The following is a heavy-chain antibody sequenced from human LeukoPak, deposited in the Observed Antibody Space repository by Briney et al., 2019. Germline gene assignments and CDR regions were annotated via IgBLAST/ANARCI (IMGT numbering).Heavy chain of an antibody. D-gene: IGHD2-2*01. Sequence: GSLRLSCAASGFTVSSNYMSWVRQAPGKGLEWVPVIYSGGNTYYADSVKGRFTISRDNSKNTLYLQMNSLRAEDTAVYYCAREYCSSTSCPIMDVWGKGTTVTVSS. CDR1: GFTVSSNY. CDR3: AREYCSSTSCPIMDV. V-gene: IGHV3-53*01. J-gene: IGHJ6*04. CDR2: IYSGGNT.